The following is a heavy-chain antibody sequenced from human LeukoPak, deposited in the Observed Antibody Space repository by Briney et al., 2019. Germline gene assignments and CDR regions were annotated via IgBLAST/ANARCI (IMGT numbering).Heavy chain of an antibody. Sequence: PGGSLRLSCAASGFTFTNSWMAWVRQAPGKGLEWVANIKQDGSRKHYVDSLKGRFTISRDNPKNSLYLQMNSLRADDTAVYYCARDTDGSLDYWGQGILATVAS. CDR3: ARDTDGSLDY. D-gene: IGHD1-26*01. CDR1: GFTFTNSW. CDR2: IKQDGSRK. V-gene: IGHV3-7*01. J-gene: IGHJ4*02.